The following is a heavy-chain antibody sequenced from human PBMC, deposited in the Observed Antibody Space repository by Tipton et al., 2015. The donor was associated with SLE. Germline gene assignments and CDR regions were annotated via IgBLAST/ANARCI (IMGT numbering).Heavy chain of an antibody. Sequence: TLSLTCTVSGGSISGYYWSWVRQPPGKGLEWIGNIYYSGSTYYNPSLESRLTISLDTSRNQFSLKLSSVTAADTAVFYCAHANWGTNFDYWGQGALVTVSS. V-gene: IGHV4-59*04. D-gene: IGHD7-27*01. J-gene: IGHJ4*02. CDR3: AHANWGTNFDY. CDR1: GGSISGYY. CDR2: IYYSGST.